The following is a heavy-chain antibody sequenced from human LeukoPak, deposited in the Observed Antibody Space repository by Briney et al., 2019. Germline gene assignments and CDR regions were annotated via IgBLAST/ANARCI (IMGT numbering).Heavy chain of an antibody. CDR3: ARDYGSVKRYDILTGYSPGYFDY. D-gene: IGHD3-9*01. V-gene: IGHV3-21*01. CDR2: ISSSSSYI. CDR1: GFTFSSYS. Sequence: NPGGSLRLSRAASGFTFSSYSMNWVRQAPGKGLEWVSPISSSSSYIYYADSVKGRFTISRDNAKNSLYLQMNSLRAEDTAVYYCARDYGSVKRYDILTGYSPGYFDYWGQGTLVTVSS. J-gene: IGHJ4*02.